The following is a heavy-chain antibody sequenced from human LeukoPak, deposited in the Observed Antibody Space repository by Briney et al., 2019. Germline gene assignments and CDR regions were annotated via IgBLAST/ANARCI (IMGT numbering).Heavy chain of an antibody. J-gene: IGHJ3*02. V-gene: IGHV4-4*07. CDR1: GGSISSYY. Sequence: SETLSLTCTVSGGSISSYYWSWIRQPAGKGLEWIGRIYTSGSTNYNPSLKSRVTMSVDTSKNQFSLKLSSVTAADTAVYYCARFVDIVATTGSDADAFDIWGQGTMVTVSS. CDR3: ARFVDIVATTGSDADAFDI. CDR2: IYTSGST. D-gene: IGHD5-12*01.